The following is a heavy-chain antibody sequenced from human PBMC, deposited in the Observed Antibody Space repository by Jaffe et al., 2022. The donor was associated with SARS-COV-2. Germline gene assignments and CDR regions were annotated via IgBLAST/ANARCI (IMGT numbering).Heavy chain of an antibody. CDR3: ARDRGVEGMDV. J-gene: IGHJ6*02. Sequence: EVQLVESGGGLVQPGGSLRLSCAASGFTFSSYDMHWVRQATGKGLEWVSAIGTAGDTYYPGSVKGRFTISRENAKNSLYLQMNSLRAGDTAVYYCARDRGVEGMDVWGQGTTVTVSS. V-gene: IGHV3-13*01. CDR2: IGTAGDT. CDR1: GFTFSSYD. D-gene: IGHD3-10*01.